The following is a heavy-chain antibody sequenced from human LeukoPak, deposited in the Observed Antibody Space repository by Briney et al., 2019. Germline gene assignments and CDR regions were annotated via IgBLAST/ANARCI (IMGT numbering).Heavy chain of an antibody. D-gene: IGHD4-17*01. CDR2: IYYSGST. CDR3: AVTTVTISE. J-gene: IGHJ4*02. V-gene: IGHV4-39*01. Sequence: SETLSLTCTVSGGSISSSSYYWGWIRQPPGKGLEWIGSIYYSGSTYYNPSLKSRVTISVDTSKNHFSLTLSSVTAADTAVYYCAVTTVTISEWGQGTLVTVSS. CDR1: GGSISSSSYY.